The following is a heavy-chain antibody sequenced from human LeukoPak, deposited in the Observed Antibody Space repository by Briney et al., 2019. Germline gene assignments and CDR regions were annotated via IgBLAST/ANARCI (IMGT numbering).Heavy chain of an antibody. V-gene: IGHV4-61*01. CDR3: ARGGTYYYYYGMDV. J-gene: IGHJ6*02. CDR1: GGSVSSGSYY. Sequence: PSETLSLTCTVSGGSVSSGSYYWSWIRQPPGKGLEWIGYIYYSGSTNYSPSLKSRVTISVDTSKNQFSLKLSSVTAADTAVYYCARGGTYYYYYGMDVWGQGTTVTVSS. CDR2: IYYSGST. D-gene: IGHD1-1*01.